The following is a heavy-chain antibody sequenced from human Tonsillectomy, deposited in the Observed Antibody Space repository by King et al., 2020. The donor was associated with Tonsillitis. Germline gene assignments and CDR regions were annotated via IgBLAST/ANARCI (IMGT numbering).Heavy chain of an antibody. CDR3: AGGREYCSSTSCYHPLDY. D-gene: IGHD2-2*01. CDR1: GFTFRSYA. CDR2: MSYDGSNK. J-gene: IGHJ4*02. Sequence: VQLVESGGGVVQPGRSLGLSCAVSGFTFRSYAMYWVRQAPGKGLEWGAVMSYDGSNKYYADSVKGRLTISRDNSKNMLYLQMNSLRAEDTAVYYCAGGREYCSSTSCYHPLDYWGQGTLVTVSS. V-gene: IGHV3-30-3*01.